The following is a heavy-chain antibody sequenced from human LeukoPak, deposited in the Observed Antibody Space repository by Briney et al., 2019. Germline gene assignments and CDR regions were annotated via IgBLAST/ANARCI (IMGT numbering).Heavy chain of an antibody. Sequence: GGSLRLSCAASGFTFSSYAMSWVRQAPGEGLGWVSGITGSGGSAYYADSVKGWFTISRDNSQNTLYMQMDSLRAADTAVYFCASRYCSGGSCYNRYYFDYWGQGSLVTVSS. D-gene: IGHD2-15*01. J-gene: IGHJ4*02. CDR1: GFTFSSYA. CDR3: ASRYCSGGSCYNRYYFDY. V-gene: IGHV3-23*01. CDR2: ITGSGGSA.